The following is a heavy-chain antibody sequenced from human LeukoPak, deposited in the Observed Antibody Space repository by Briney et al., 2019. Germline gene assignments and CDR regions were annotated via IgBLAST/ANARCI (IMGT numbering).Heavy chain of an antibody. CDR3: ARNMVATWSNAFDI. V-gene: IGHV3-33*01. J-gene: IGHJ3*02. D-gene: IGHD5-12*01. CDR1: GFTFSSYG. Sequence: GRSLRLSCAASGFTFSSYGMHWVRQAPGEGLEWVAVIWYDGSNKYYADSVKGRFTISRDNSKNTLYLQMNSLRAEDTAVYYCARNMVATWSNAFDIWGQGTMVTVSS. CDR2: IWYDGSNK.